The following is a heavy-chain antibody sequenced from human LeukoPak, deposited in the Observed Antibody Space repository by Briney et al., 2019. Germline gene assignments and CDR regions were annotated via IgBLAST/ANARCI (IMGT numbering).Heavy chain of an antibody. V-gene: IGHV3-7*03. CDR3: ARDIEAPGIAFDY. CDR1: GFSFSSHW. CDR2: INQDGSEK. D-gene: IGHD6-13*01. J-gene: IGHJ4*02. Sequence: GGSLRLPCAVSGFSFSSHWMSWVRQAPGRGLEWVANINQDGSEKHYVDPVKGRFIISRDNAKNSLYLQMNSLRAEDSAVYYCARDIEAPGIAFDYWGQGSLVTVSS.